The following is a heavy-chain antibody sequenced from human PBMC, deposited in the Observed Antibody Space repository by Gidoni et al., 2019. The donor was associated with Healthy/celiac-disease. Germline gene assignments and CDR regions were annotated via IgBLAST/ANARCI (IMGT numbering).Heavy chain of an antibody. V-gene: IGHV4-59*01. CDR3: ARSKGGYSYGNWENGMDV. CDR1: GGSISSYY. J-gene: IGHJ6*02. D-gene: IGHD5-18*01. Sequence: QVQLQESGPGLVKPSETLSLTCTVSGGSISSYYWSWIRQPPGKGLEWIGYIYYSGSTNYNPSLKSRVTISVDTSKNQFSLKLSSVTAADTAVYYCARSKGGYSYGNWENGMDVWGQGTTVTVSS. CDR2: IYYSGST.